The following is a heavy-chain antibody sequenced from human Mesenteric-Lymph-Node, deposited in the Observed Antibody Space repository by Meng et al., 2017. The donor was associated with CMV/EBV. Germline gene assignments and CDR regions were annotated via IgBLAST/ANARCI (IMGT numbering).Heavy chain of an antibody. Sequence: SETLSLTCTVSGYSISSGYYWGWIRQPPGKGLEWIGSIYHSGSTYYNPSLKSRVTISVDTSKNQFSLKLSSVTAADTAVYYCARWNYYYYGMDVWGQGTTVTVSS. V-gene: IGHV4-38-2*02. D-gene: IGHD5-12*01. CDR1: GYSISSGYY. CDR2: IYHSGST. CDR3: ARWNYYYYGMDV. J-gene: IGHJ6*02.